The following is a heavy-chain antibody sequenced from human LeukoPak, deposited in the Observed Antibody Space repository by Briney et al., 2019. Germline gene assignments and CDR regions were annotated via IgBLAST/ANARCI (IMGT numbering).Heavy chain of an antibody. CDR2: ISSGTGDST. D-gene: IGHD4-17*01. CDR3: AKSAGDYVRTELDY. J-gene: IGHJ4*02. Sequence: PGGSLRLSCAASGFTFSTYAMTWVRQAPGEGLKWVSLISSGTGDSTYYADSVEGRFTISRDNSKNTLYLQMNSLRAEDTAVYYCAKSAGDYVRTELDYWGQGTLVTVSS. CDR1: GFTFSTYA. V-gene: IGHV3-23*01.